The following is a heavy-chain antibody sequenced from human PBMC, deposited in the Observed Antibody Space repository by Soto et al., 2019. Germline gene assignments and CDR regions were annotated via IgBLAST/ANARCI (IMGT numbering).Heavy chain of an antibody. CDR2: ISAYNGNT. V-gene: IGHV1-18*01. D-gene: IGHD6-6*01. J-gene: IGHJ6*03. CDR3: ATDSSSSLYYYFYVDV. CDR1: GYTFTSYG. Sequence: QVQLVQSGAEVKKPGASVKVSCKASGYTFTSYGISWVRQAPGQGLEWMGWISAYNGNTNNAQKLQGRVTMTTDTSTSTGYMELRSLRSADTAVYCCATDSSSSLYYYFYVDVWGKGATVTVSS.